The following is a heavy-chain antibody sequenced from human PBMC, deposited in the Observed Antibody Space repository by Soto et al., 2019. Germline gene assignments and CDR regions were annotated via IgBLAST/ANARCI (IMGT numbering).Heavy chain of an antibody. Sequence: PGGSLRLSCAASGFTFSSYGMHWVRQAPGKGLEWVAVISYDGSNKYYADSVKGRFTISRDNSKNTLYLQMNSLRAEDTAVYHCANGGNPITAMVDGFDYWGQGTLVTVSS. CDR1: GFTFSSYG. J-gene: IGHJ4*02. CDR3: ANGGNPITAMVDGFDY. D-gene: IGHD5-18*01. V-gene: IGHV3-30*18. CDR2: ISYDGSNK.